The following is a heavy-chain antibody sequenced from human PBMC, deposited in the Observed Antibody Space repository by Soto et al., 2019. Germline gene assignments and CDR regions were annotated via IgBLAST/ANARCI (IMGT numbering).Heavy chain of an antibody. CDR3: ARSGSGTVTTPWEVAQSYYYGMDV. D-gene: IGHD4-17*01. Sequence: SETLCLTCTVSGGSISSSSYYWGWIRQPPGKGLEWIGSIYYSGSTYYNPSLKSRVTISVDTSKNQFSLKLSSVTAADTAVYYCARSGSGTVTTPWEVAQSYYYGMDVWGQGTTVTVSS. CDR2: IYYSGST. V-gene: IGHV4-39*01. CDR1: GGSISSSSYY. J-gene: IGHJ6*02.